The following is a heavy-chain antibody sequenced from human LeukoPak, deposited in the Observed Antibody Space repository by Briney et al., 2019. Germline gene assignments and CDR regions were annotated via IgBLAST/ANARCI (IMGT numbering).Heavy chain of an antibody. V-gene: IGHV3-23*01. CDR1: GFTFSNTW. D-gene: IGHD6-6*01. Sequence: GGSLRLSCAASGFTFSNTWMSWVRQAPGKGLEWVSLISWDGGSTYYADSVKGRFTISRDNSKNTLYLQMNSLRAEDTAVYYCAKDRYSSPYYFDYWGQGTLVTVSS. CDR3: AKDRYSSPYYFDY. CDR2: ISWDGGST. J-gene: IGHJ4*02.